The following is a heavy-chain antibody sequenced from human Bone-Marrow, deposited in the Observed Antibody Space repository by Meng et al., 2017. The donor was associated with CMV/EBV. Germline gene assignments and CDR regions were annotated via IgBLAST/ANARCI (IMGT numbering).Heavy chain of an antibody. D-gene: IGHD1-20*01. J-gene: IGHJ4*02. Sequence: GESLKISCAASGFTFSDYYMAWIRQAPGKGLEWVSYISSSGSTIYYADSVKGRFTISRDNAKNSLFLQLNSLRAGDTGVYYCARQWDYGYNSLDFWGQGTLVTVSS. CDR3: ARQWDYGYNSLDF. V-gene: IGHV3-11*04. CDR2: ISSSGSTI. CDR1: GFTFSDYY.